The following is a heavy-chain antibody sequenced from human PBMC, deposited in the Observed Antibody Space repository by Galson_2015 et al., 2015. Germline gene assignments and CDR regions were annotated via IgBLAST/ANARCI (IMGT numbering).Heavy chain of an antibody. CDR1: GFGFSSYW. V-gene: IGHV3-7*01. J-gene: IGHJ4*02. D-gene: IGHD3-10*01. Sequence: SLRLSCAASGFGFSSYWMTWVRQAPGKGLEWVANIKQDGNEKYYADSVKGRFTIFRDNAKNLLYLQMNNLRVGDTAVYYCARRGPSPDWGQGTLVTVSS. CDR2: IKQDGNEK. CDR3: ARRGPSPD.